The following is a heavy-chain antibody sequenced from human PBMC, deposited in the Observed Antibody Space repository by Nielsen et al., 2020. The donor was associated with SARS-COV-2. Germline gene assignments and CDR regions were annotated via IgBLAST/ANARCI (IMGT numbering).Heavy chain of an antibody. CDR3: ARDRVSGSYYNYYYGMDV. Sequence: SETLSLTCTVSGGSISSGGYYWSWIRQHPGKGLEWIGYIYYSGSTYYNPSLKSRVTISVDTSKNQLSLKLSSVTAADTAVYYCARDRVSGSYYNYYYGMDVWGQGTTVTVSS. J-gene: IGHJ6*02. D-gene: IGHD3-10*01. CDR1: GGSISSGGYY. CDR2: IYYSGST. V-gene: IGHV4-31*03.